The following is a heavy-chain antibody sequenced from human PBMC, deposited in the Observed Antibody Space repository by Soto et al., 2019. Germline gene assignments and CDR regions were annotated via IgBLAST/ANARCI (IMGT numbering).Heavy chain of an antibody. D-gene: IGHD2-15*01. J-gene: IGHJ4*02. Sequence: SVKVSCKASGGTFSSYTISWVRQAPGQGLEWMGRIIPILSMANYAQKFQGRVTITADKSTSTAYMELISLRSEDTAVYYCARGYCSGGSCFYPFDYWGQGTLVTVSS. CDR2: IIPILSMA. V-gene: IGHV1-69*02. CDR3: ARGYCSGGSCFYPFDY. CDR1: GGTFSSYT.